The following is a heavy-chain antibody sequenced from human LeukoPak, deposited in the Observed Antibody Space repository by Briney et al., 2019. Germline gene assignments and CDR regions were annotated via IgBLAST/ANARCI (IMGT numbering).Heavy chain of an antibody. CDR2: ISGSGGST. V-gene: IGHV3-23*01. CDR3: ATVPNGNFWSGFYAHSDY. D-gene: IGHD3-3*01. Sequence: PGGSLRLSCAASGFTFRNYAMSWVRQVPGKGLEWVSAISGSGGSTYYADSVKGRFTISRDNSKNTLYLQMNSLRAEDAAVYYCATVPNGNFWSGFYAHSDYWGQGTLVTVSS. J-gene: IGHJ4*02. CDR1: GFTFRNYA.